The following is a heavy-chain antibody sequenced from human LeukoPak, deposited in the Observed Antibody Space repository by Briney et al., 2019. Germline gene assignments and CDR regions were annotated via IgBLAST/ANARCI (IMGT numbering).Heavy chain of an antibody. J-gene: IGHJ4*01. CDR2: IEQDGSKK. Sequence: PGGSLRLSCTASGFTSSSYWMAWVRQAPGKGLEWVAHIEQDGSKKEYVDSVKGRFTISRDNAKNSVYLDMISLRVEDTAVYYCTKWRAAQSEFDYWGHGTLVTVSS. CDR1: GFTSSSYW. V-gene: IGHV3-7*01. D-gene: IGHD6-25*01. CDR3: TKWRAAQSEFDY.